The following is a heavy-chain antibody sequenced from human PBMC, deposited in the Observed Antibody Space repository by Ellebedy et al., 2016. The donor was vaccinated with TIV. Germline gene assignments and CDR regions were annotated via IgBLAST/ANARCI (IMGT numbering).Heavy chain of an antibody. CDR3: ASSRYYYYVGNTIFAY. J-gene: IGHJ4*02. D-gene: IGHD3-16*01. CDR1: GFTFSSYA. V-gene: IGHV3-23*01. Sequence: GESLKISCTASGFTFSSYAMSWVRQAPGKGLEWVAGVNGGGLVIAYADSVKGRFTISRDNSKNTLDLQMNSLRAEYTAIYYCASSRYYYYVGNTIFAYWGQGTLVTVSS. CDR2: VNGGGLVI.